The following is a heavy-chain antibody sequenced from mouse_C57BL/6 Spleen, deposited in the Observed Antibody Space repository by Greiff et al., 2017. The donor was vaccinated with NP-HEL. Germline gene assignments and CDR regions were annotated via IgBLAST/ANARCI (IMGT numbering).Heavy chain of an antibody. CDR2: IDPENGDT. D-gene: IGHD1-1*01. V-gene: IGHV14-4*01. CDR1: GFNIKDDY. J-gene: IGHJ2*01. CDR3: TTDTTVVGYFDY. Sequence: EVQLQQSGAELMRPGASVKLSCTASGFNIKDDYMHWVKQRPEQGLEWIGWIDPENGDTEYASKFQGKATITADTSSNTAYLQLSSLTSEDTAVYYCTTDTTVVGYFDYWGQGTTLTVSS.